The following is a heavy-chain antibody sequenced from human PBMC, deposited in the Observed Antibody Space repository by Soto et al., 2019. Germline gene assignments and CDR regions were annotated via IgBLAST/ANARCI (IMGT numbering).Heavy chain of an antibody. CDR3: XXXXXPLLYXYXXDV. CDR1: GFTFSSYG. V-gene: IGHV3-33*01. Sequence: QVQLVESGGGVVQPGRSLXLSXAASGFTFSSYGMHWVRQAPGKGLEWVAVIWYDGSNKYYADSVKGRXXXXRDXXXXXXXXXXXXXXXXXXXXXXXXXXXXPLLYXYXXDVXXKGXXVTV. J-gene: IGHJ6*03. CDR2: IWYDGSNK.